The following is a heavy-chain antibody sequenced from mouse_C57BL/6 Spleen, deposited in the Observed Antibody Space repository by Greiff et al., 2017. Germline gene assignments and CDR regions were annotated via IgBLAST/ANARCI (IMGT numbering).Heavy chain of an antibody. V-gene: IGHV1-50*01. J-gene: IGHJ2*01. CDR3: ARLRHYFDY. CDR2: IDPSDSYT. Sequence: VQLQQPGAELVKPGASVKLSCKASGYTFTSYWMQWVKQRPGQGLEWIGEIDPSDSYTNYNQKFKGKATLTVDTSSSTAYMQLSSLTSDDSAVYYCARLRHYFDYWGQGTTLTVSS. D-gene: IGHD1-2*01. CDR1: GYTFTSYW.